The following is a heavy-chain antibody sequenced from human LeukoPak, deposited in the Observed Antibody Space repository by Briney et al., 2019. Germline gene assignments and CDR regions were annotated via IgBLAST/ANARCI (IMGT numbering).Heavy chain of an antibody. CDR1: GYTFTNYY. V-gene: IGHV1-46*01. D-gene: IGHD1-26*01. J-gene: IGHJ5*02. CDR2: INPSGGST. Sequence: ASVKVSCKASGYTFTNYYIHWVRRAPGQGLECMGIINPSGGSTSYAQKFQGRVTMTRDMSTSPVYMELSSLRSEDTAVYYCARGGVGATTYVWFDPWGQGTLVTVSS. CDR3: ARGGVGATTYVWFDP.